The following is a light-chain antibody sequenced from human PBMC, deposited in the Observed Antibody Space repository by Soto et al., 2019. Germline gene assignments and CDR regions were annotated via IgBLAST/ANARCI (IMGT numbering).Light chain of an antibody. CDR2: DVT. J-gene: IGLJ2*01. CDR1: SSDVGSYNY. Sequence: QSALTQPASVSGSPGQSITISCTGTSSDVGSYNYVSWYQQHPVKAPKLLIYDVTYRPSGVSNRFSGSKSGNTASLTISGLQAEDEADYFCSSWTSTSVVFGGGTKLTVL. V-gene: IGLV2-14*01. CDR3: SSWTSTSVV.